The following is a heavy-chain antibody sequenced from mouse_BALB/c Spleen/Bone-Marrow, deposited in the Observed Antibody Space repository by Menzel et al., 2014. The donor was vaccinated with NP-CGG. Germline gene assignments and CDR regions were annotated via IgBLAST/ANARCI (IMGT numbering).Heavy chain of an antibody. CDR3: TRQGFAC. CDR2: ILPGSGNT. V-gene: IGHV1-9*01. CDR1: GYTFSSYW. J-gene: IGHJ3*01. Sequence: QVQLQQSGPELVKPGASVKISCKASGYTFSSYWIEWVKQRPGHGLEWIGEILPGSGNTHYNEEFKGKATFTADTSSNTAYMQLSSLTSEDSAVYYCTRQGFACWGQGTLVTVSA.